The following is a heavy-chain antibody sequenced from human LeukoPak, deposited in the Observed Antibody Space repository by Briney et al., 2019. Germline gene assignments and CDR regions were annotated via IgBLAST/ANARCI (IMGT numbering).Heavy chain of an antibody. CDR3: ARGALLWFGERMEYYFDY. D-gene: IGHD3-10*01. Sequence: SETLSLTCTVSGGSISSSSYYWGWIRQPPGKGLEWIGSIYYSGSTYYNPSLKSRVTISVDTSKNQFSLKLSSMTAADTAVYYCARGALLWFGERMEYYFDYWGQGTLLTVSS. CDR1: GGSISSSSYY. J-gene: IGHJ4*02. CDR2: IYYSGST. V-gene: IGHV4-39*07.